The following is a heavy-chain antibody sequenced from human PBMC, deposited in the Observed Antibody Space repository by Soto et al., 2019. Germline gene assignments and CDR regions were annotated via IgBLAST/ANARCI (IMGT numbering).Heavy chain of an antibody. J-gene: IGHJ4*02. CDR1: GATVSRGDYF. Sequence: PSETLSLTCTVSGATVSRGDYFWTWIRQPPGKGLEWIGYISYRVDTYYSPSLKSRVTMSIDTSKNQFSLNVSSVTAADTAVYYCARVAGVAYCGGDCYHFDYWGQGTLVTVS. CDR2: ISYRVDT. CDR3: ARVAGVAYCGGDCYHFDY. V-gene: IGHV4-30-4*08. D-gene: IGHD2-21*02.